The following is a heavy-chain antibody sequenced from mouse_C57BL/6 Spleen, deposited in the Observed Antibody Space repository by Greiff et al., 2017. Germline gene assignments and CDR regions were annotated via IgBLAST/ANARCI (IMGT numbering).Heavy chain of an antibody. Sequence: EVHLVESGGGLVQPGGSLKLSCAASGFTFSDYGMAWVRQAPRKGPEWVAFISNLAYSIYYADTVTGRFTISRENAKNTLYLEMSSLRSEDTAMYYCARQGTMRNLLAMDYWGQGTSVTVSS. D-gene: IGHD2-4*01. CDR1: GFTFSDYG. CDR3: ARQGTMRNLLAMDY. V-gene: IGHV5-15*01. J-gene: IGHJ4*01. CDR2: ISNLAYSI.